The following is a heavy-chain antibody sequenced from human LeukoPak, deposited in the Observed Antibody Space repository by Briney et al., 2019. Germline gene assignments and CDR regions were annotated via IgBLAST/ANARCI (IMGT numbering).Heavy chain of an antibody. CDR3: ARGGYSRY. V-gene: IGHV4-34*01. CDR1: GGSFSGYY. CDR2: INHSGST. J-gene: IGHJ4*02. D-gene: IGHD6-13*01. Sequence: SSETLSLTCAVYGGSFSGYYWSWIRQPPGKGLEWIGEINHSGSTNYNPSLKSRVTISVDTSKNQFSLKLSSVTAADTAVYYCARGGYSRYWGQGTLVTVSS.